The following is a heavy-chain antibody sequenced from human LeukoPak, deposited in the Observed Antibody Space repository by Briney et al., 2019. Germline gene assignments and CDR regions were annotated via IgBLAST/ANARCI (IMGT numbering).Heavy chain of an antibody. CDR3: AGVRAYCGGDCYSGYYYYGMDV. Sequence: GGSLRLSCAASGFTVSSNYMSWVRQAPGKGLEWVSVIYSGGSTYYADSVKGRFTISRDNSKNTLYLQMNSLRAEDTAVYYCAGVRAYCGGDCYSGYYYYGMDVWGQGTTVTVSS. CDR2: IYSGGST. CDR1: GFTVSSNY. D-gene: IGHD2-21*02. J-gene: IGHJ6*02. V-gene: IGHV3-53*01.